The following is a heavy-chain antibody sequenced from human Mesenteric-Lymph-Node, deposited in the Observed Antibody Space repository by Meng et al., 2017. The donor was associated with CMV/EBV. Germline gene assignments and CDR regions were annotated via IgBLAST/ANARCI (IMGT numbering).Heavy chain of an antibody. Sequence: GGSLRLSCAASGFTFSDYSMNWVRQAPGKGLEWVSYISSSSSTIYYADSVKGRFTISRDNSKNTLSLQMNSLRAEDTAVYYCAKDSVVAGMAEIDYWGQGTLVTVSS. D-gene: IGHD6-19*01. J-gene: IGHJ4*02. CDR3: AKDSVVAGMAEIDY. V-gene: IGHV3-48*01. CDR1: GFTFSDYS. CDR2: ISSSSSTI.